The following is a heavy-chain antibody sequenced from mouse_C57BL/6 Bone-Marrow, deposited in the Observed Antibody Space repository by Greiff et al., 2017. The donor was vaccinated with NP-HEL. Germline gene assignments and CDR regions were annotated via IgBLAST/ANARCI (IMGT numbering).Heavy chain of an antibody. CDR1: GYAFSSSW. J-gene: IGHJ4*01. CDR2: IYPGDGDT. D-gene: IGHD2-1*01. CDR3: AREAPYGSYRGWGAMDY. V-gene: IGHV1-82*01. Sequence: QVQLQQSGPELVKPGASVKISCKASGYAFSSSWMNWVKQRPGKGLEWIGRIYPGDGDTNYNGKFKGKATLTADKSSSTAYMQLSSLTSEDSAVYFCAREAPYGSYRGWGAMDYWGKGTSVTVSS.